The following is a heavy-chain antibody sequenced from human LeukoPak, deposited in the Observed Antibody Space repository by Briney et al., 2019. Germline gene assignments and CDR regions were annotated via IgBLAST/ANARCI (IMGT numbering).Heavy chain of an antibody. J-gene: IGHJ4*02. CDR2: IYYSGST. D-gene: IGHD3-10*02. Sequence: SETLSLTCAVYGGSFKHYYWSWIRQHPGKGLEWIGYIYYSGSTYYNPSLKSRVTISVDTSKNQFSLELSSVTAADTAVYYCASSYYYVFDYWGQGTLVTVSS. V-gene: IGHV4-31*11. CDR1: GGSFKHYY. CDR3: ASSYYYVFDY.